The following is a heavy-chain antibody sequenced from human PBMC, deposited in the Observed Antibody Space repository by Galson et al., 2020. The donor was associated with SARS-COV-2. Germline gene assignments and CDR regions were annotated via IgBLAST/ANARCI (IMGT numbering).Heavy chain of an antibody. D-gene: IGHD4-17*01. J-gene: IGHJ6*02. Sequence: KIGESLKISCAASGFTFSSYSMNWVRQAPGKGLEWVSSISSSSSYIYYADSVKGRFTISRDNAKNSLYLQMNSLRAEDTAVYYCARDFRTTVTTVTYYYYGMDVWGQGTTVTVSS. V-gene: IGHV3-21*01. CDR1: GFTFSSYS. CDR3: ARDFRTTVTTVTYYYYGMDV. CDR2: ISSSSSYI.